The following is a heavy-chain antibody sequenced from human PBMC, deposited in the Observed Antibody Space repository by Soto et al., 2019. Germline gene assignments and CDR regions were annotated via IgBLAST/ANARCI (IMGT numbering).Heavy chain of an antibody. V-gene: IGHV2-5*02. Sequence: QITLKESGPPLVKPTQPLTLTCTFSGFSLTSNAVGVGWFRQPPGKALEWLALIYWDDDNHYSPSLKSRLTFTKDTSKNQVVLIMTNMDHVDTATYYCAHGSGWLFDFWGQGTLVTVSS. CDR3: AHGSGWLFDF. J-gene: IGHJ4*02. CDR1: GFSLTSNAVG. CDR2: IYWDDDN. D-gene: IGHD6-19*01.